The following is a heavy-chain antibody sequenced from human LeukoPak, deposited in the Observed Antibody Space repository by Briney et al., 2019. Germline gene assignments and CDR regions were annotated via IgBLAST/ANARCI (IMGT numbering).Heavy chain of an antibody. CDR1: GGSFSGYY. D-gene: IGHD3-22*01. CDR2: INHSGST. J-gene: IGHJ4*02. Sequence: PSETLSLTCAVYGGSFSGYYWSWIRQPPGKGLEWIGEINHSGSTNYNPSLKSRVTISVDTSKNQFSLKLSSVTAADTAVYNCARSGMDYYDSSGYYVYWGQGTLVTVSS. V-gene: IGHV4-34*01. CDR3: ARSGMDYYDSSGYYVY.